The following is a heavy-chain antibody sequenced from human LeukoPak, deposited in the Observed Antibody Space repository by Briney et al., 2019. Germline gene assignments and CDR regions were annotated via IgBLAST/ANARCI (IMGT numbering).Heavy chain of an antibody. V-gene: IGHV1-69*05. D-gene: IGHD2-15*01. CDR3: ARGLSGSYKAPTLWFDP. Sequence: SVKVSCKASGGTFSSYAISWVRQAPGQGLEWMGGIIPIFGTANYAQKFQGRVTITTDESTSTAYMELSSLRSEDTAVYYCARGLSGSYKAPTLWFDPWGQGTLVTVSS. CDR2: IIPIFGTA. J-gene: IGHJ5*02. CDR1: GGTFSSYA.